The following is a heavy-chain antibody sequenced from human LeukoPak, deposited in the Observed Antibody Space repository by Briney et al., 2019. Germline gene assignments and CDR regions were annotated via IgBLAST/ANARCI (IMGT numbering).Heavy chain of an antibody. CDR2: ISYSGIT. V-gene: IGHV4-59*12. D-gene: IGHD3-10*01. CDR1: GGSISSYY. J-gene: IGHJ3*02. Sequence: SETLSLTCTVSGGSISSYYWSWIRQPPGKGLEWIGYISYSGITNYNPSLKSRVTISVDTSKNQFSLKLSSVTAADTAVYYCARSKPPYYYGSGPYGAFDIWGQGTMVTASS. CDR3: ARSKPPYYYGSGPYGAFDI.